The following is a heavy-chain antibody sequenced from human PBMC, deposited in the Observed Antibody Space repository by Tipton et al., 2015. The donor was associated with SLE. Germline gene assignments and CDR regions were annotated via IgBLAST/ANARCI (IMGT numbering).Heavy chain of an antibody. D-gene: IGHD3-16*01. V-gene: IGHV3-21*01. Sequence: GSLRLSCAASGFTFTSFAMNWVRQAPGKGLEWVSSISGSGGGRYYADSVKGRSTISRDNAKNSLYLHMNNLRAEDTAVYYCTRENWVPEYWGQGTLVTVSS. CDR2: ISGSGGGR. J-gene: IGHJ4*02. CDR1: GFTFTSFA. CDR3: TRENWVPEY.